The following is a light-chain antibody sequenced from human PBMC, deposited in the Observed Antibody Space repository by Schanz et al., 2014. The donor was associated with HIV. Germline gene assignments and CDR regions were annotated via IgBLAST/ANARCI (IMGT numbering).Light chain of an antibody. Sequence: QSVLTQPPSVSGAPGQRVTISCTGSSSNIGAGYDVHWYQHLPGTAPKLLIYGSTNRPSGVPDRFSGSKSGTSASLAISGLQSADEAEYYCAAWDDSLNGVVFGGGTKLTVL. V-gene: IGLV1-40*01. CDR1: SSNIGAGYD. CDR2: GST. CDR3: AAWDDSLNGVV. J-gene: IGLJ2*01.